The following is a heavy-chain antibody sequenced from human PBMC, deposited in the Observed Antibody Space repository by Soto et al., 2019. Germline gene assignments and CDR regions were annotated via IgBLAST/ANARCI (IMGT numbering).Heavy chain of an antibody. Sequence: SETLSLTCTVSGGSISSYYWSRIRQPPGKGLEWIGYIYYSGSTNYNPSLKSRVTISVDTSKNQFSLKLSSVTAADTAVYYCARNVGGFLEWLLDWGQGTLVTVS. CDR3: ARNVGGFLEWLLD. V-gene: IGHV4-59*01. J-gene: IGHJ4*02. CDR2: IYYSGST. CDR1: GGSISSYY. D-gene: IGHD3-3*01.